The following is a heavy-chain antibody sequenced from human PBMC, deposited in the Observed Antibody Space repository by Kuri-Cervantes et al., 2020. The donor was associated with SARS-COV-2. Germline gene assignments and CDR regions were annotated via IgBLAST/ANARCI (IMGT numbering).Heavy chain of an antibody. D-gene: IGHD4-17*01. J-gene: IGHJ4*02. CDR3: ARAEHLLTTVIAFDY. CDR2: INAGNGNT. Sequence: ASVKVSCKASGYTFTSYAMHWVRQAPGQRLEWMGWINAGNGNTKYSQKFQGRVTITRDTSASTAYMKLSSLRSEDTAVYYCARAEHLLTTVIAFDYWGQGTLVTVSS. CDR1: GYTFTSYA. V-gene: IGHV1-3*01.